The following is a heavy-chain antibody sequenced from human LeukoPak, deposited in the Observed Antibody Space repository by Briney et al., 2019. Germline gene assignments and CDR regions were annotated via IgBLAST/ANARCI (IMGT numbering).Heavy chain of an antibody. J-gene: IGHJ4*02. D-gene: IGHD3-16*02. Sequence: PGGSLRLSCVVSGFTFSNYWMDWVRKAPGKGLEWVAFIRQDGRETNYAGSVKGRFTISRDNAKDSLYLQMNNLRVEDTAVYYCATRGDLSWFGALRHWSQGTVVTVSS. CDR2: IRQDGRET. CDR3: ATRGDLSWFGALRH. V-gene: IGHV3-7*01. CDR1: GFTFSNYW.